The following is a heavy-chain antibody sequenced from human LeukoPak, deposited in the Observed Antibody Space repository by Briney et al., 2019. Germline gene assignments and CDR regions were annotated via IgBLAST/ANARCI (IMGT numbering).Heavy chain of an antibody. D-gene: IGHD6-19*01. CDR3: PGTAVAGTEGDY. Sequence: GGSLKLSCAASGFTFSGSAMHWVRQASGKGLEWVGRIRSKANSYATAYAASVKGRFTISRDDSKNTAYLQMNSLKTEDMAVYYCPGTAVAGTEGDYWGQGTLVTVSS. CDR2: IRSKANSYAT. V-gene: IGHV3-73*01. CDR1: GFTFSGSA. J-gene: IGHJ4*02.